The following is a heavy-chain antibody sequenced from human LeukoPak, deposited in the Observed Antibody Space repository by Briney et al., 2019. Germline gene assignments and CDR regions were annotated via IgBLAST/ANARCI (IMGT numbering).Heavy chain of an antibody. CDR3: ARAIYGAVVTRSDAFDI. CDR2: ISSSSSYI. D-gene: IGHD4-23*01. Sequence: PGGSLRLSCAASGFTFSSYSMNWVRQAPGKGLEWVSSISSSSSYIYYADSVKGRFTISRDNAKNSLYLQMNSLRAEDTAVYYCARAIYGAVVTRSDAFDIWGQGTMVTVSS. J-gene: IGHJ3*02. CDR1: GFTFSSYS. V-gene: IGHV3-21*01.